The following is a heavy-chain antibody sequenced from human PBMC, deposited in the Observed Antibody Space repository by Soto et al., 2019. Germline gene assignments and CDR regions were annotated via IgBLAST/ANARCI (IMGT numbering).Heavy chain of an antibody. CDR2: ISYDGSNK. Sequence: GGSLRLSCAASGFTFSSYAMHWVRQAPGKGLEWVAVISYDGSNKYYADSVKGRFTISRDNSKNTLYLQTDSLRAEDTAVYYCARGGRRPSGYSIDYWGQGTLVTVSS. J-gene: IGHJ4*02. D-gene: IGHD3-22*01. CDR3: ARGGRRPSGYSIDY. CDR1: GFTFSSYA. V-gene: IGHV3-30-3*01.